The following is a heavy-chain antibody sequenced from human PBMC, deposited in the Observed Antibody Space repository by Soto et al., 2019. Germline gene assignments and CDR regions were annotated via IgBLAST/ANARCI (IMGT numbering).Heavy chain of an antibody. CDR3: AAEGGSKTF. J-gene: IGHJ4*02. D-gene: IGHD3-16*01. Sequence: SETLPHTWTVSSGSISSTIYCWDWIRKPPGKGLEWIGSIFYSGSTYYNPSLKSRVTISVDTSKNQFSLKLTSMTAADTAVYYCAAEGGSKTFWGQGILVTVSS. V-gene: IGHV4-39*07. CDR1: SGSISSTIYC. CDR2: IFYSGST.